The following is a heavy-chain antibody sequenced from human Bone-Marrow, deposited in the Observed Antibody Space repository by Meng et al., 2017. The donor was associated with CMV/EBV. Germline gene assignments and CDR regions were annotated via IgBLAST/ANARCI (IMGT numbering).Heavy chain of an antibody. CDR2: IFYTGST. D-gene: IGHD2-15*01. Sequence: SGDSISSANSYWSWIRQHPGKGLEWIGYIFYTGSTYYNPSLKSRLTISVDTSKNQFSLNLSSVTAADSAVYYCARAVVLVATEGYFDYWGQGSLVTVSS. V-gene: IGHV4-31*02. CDR1: GDSISSANSY. CDR3: ARAVVLVATEGYFDY. J-gene: IGHJ4*02.